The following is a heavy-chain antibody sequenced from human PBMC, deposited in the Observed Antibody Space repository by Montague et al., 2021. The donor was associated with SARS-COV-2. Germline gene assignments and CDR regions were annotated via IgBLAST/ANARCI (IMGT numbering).Heavy chain of an antibody. J-gene: IGHJ3*01. Sequence: SETLSLTCTVSGGSISSSDYYWGWIRQPPGKGLEWIGSLFYSVNTYYNPSLKSRVTISVDTSKNQFSLKLSSVTAADTAVYYCARPGRGYSYGLDAFEVWGQGTMVTVSS. CDR3: ARPGRGYSYGLDAFEV. V-gene: IGHV4-39*01. CDR2: LFYSVNT. CDR1: GGSISSSDYY. D-gene: IGHD5-18*01.